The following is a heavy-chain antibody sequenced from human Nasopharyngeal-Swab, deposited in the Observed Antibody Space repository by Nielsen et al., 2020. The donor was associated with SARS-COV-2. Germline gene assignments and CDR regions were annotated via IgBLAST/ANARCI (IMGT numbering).Heavy chain of an antibody. CDR3: ARDRVVTPGLDY. D-gene: IGHD4-23*01. V-gene: IGHV4-31*03. J-gene: IGHJ4*02. CDR2: IYYSGST. Sequence: SELLSFTCTVPGGPIISGGYYWSWIRQHPGKGLEWIGYIYYSGSTYYNPSLKSRVTISVDTSKNQFSLKLSSVTAPDTAVYYCARDRVVTPGLDYWGQGTLVTVSS. CDR1: GGPIISGGYY.